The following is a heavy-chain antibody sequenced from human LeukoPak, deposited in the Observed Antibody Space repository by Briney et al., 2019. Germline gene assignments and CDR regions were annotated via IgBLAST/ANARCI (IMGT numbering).Heavy chain of an antibody. J-gene: IGHJ6*03. CDR3: ARLDCSGGSCYSHYYYYMDV. Sequence: PSDTLSLTCTVSGGSLSNYYWSWIRKPPGKGLEWIADTYYSGSTNYNPSLKSRVTISVDTSKNQFSLKLSSVTAADTAVYYCARLDCSGGSCYSHYYYYMDVWGIGTTVTVSS. V-gene: IGHV4-59*01. CDR1: GGSLSNYY. D-gene: IGHD2-15*01. CDR2: TYYSGST.